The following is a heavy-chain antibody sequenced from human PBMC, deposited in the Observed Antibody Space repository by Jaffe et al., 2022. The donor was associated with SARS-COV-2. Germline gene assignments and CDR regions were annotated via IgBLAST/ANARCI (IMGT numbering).Heavy chain of an antibody. D-gene: IGHD3-10*01. Sequence: EVQLVESGGGLVQPGGSLRLTCAASGFPFTTYRMSWVRQAPGKGLEWVANIKEDGSEKNYADSVKGRFTISRDNAKNSLYLQMNSLRADDTAVYFCAGVFVSYRDSPFGYWGQGNLVTVSS. CDR2: IKEDGSEK. CDR1: GFPFTTYR. CDR3: AGVFVSYRDSPFGY. J-gene: IGHJ4*02. V-gene: IGHV3-7*03.